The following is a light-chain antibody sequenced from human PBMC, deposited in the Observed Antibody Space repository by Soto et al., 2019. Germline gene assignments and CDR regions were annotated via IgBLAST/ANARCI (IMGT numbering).Light chain of an antibody. Sequence: AIRMTQSPSSFSASTGDRVTITCRASQGISSYLAWYQQKPGKAPKLLIYAASTLQSGAPSRFSGSGSGTVFTLTISCLQSEDFATYYCQQYYSYPTFGQGTRLEIK. CDR1: QGISSY. J-gene: IGKJ5*01. CDR2: AAS. V-gene: IGKV1-8*01. CDR3: QQYYSYPT.